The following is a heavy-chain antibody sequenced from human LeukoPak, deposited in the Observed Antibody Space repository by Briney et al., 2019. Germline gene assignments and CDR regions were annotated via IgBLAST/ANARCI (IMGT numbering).Heavy chain of an antibody. V-gene: IGHV3-33*01. CDR2: IWYDGSNK. D-gene: IGHD6-13*01. Sequence: GRSLRLSCAASGFTFSSYGMHWVRQAPGKGLEWVAVIWYDGSNKYYADSVKGRFTISRDTSKNTVYLQMNGLRAEDTAVYYCARDPQSSPGDYWGQGTLVTVSS. CDR1: GFTFSSYG. CDR3: ARDPQSSPGDY. J-gene: IGHJ4*02.